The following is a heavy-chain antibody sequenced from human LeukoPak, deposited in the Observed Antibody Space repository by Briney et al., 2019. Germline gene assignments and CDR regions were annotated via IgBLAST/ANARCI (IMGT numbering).Heavy chain of an antibody. CDR2: INSDGSST. Sequence: PGGSLRLSCAASGFTFGSYWMHWVRQAPGKGLVWVSRINSDGSSTSYADSVKGRFTISRDNAKNTLYLQMNSLRAEDTAVYYCARDYYDSSGYYYYYFDYWGQGTLVTVSS. V-gene: IGHV3-74*01. D-gene: IGHD3-22*01. J-gene: IGHJ4*02. CDR3: ARDYYDSSGYYYYYFDY. CDR1: GFTFGSYW.